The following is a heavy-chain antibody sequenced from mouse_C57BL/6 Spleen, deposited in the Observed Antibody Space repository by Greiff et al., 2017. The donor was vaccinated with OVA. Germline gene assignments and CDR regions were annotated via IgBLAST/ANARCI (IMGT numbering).Heavy chain of an antibody. J-gene: IGHJ1*03. D-gene: IGHD2-4*01. V-gene: IGHV5-9-1*02. CDR3: TRDPDYYDYGRYFDV. CDR1: GFTFSSYA. Sequence: EVKLQESGQGLVKPGGSLKLSCAASGFTFSSYAMSWVRQTPEKRLEWVAYISSGGDYIYYADPVKGRFTISRDNARNTLYLQMSSLKSEDTAMYYCTRDPDYYDYGRYFDVWGTGTTVTVSS. CDR2: ISSGGDYI.